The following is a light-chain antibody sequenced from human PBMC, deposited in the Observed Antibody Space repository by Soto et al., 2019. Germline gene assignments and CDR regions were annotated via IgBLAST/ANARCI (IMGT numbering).Light chain of an antibody. J-gene: IGLJ3*02. CDR3: CSYAGSYTLV. CDR1: SSDVGAYHW. CDR2: DVS. V-gene: IGLV2-11*01. Sequence: QSALTRPRSVSGSPGQSVTISCAGTSSDVGAYHWVSWYQQHPGKVPKLIIYDVSRRPSGFPDRFSGSKSGNTASLTISGLQADDEADYYCCSYAGSYTLVFGGGTQLPVL.